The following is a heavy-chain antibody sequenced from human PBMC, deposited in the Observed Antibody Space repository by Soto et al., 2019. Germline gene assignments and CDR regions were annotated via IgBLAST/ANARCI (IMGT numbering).Heavy chain of an antibody. V-gene: IGHV1-2*02. CDR1: GYTFTGYY. Sequence: SVKVSCKASGYTFTGYYMHWVRQAPVQGLEWMGWINPNSGGTNYAQKFQGRVTMTRDTSISTAYMELSRLRSDDTAVYYCARAYYYDSSGYYDYWGQGTWSPSPQ. J-gene: IGHJ4*02. CDR2: INPNSGGT. CDR3: ARAYYYDSSGYYDY. D-gene: IGHD3-22*01.